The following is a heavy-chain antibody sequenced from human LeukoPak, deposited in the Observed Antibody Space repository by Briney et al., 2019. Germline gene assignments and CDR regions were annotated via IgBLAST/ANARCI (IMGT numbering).Heavy chain of an antibody. Sequence: SETLSLTCTVSGGSISSSSYYWGWIRQPPGKGLEWIGEINHSGSTNYNPSLKSRVTISVDTSKNQFSLKLSSVTAADTAVYYCARTRITIFGVAKSRFGYWGQGTLVTVSS. CDR3: ARTRITIFGVAKSRFGY. V-gene: IGHV4-39*07. CDR2: INHSGST. D-gene: IGHD3-3*01. CDR1: GGSISSSSYY. J-gene: IGHJ4*02.